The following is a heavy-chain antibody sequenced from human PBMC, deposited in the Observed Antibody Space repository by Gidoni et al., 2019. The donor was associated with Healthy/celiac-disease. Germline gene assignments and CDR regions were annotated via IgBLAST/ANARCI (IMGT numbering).Heavy chain of an antibody. V-gene: IGHV1-24*01. J-gene: IGHJ1*01. D-gene: IGHD3-16*01. CDR2: FDTEDGET. CDR1: GYTLTELS. CDR3: ATGYDYVWGSYETEYFQH. Sequence: QVQLVQSGAEVKKPGASVKVSCKVSGYTLTELSMHWVRQAPGKGLEWMGGFDTEDGETIYAQKFQGRVTMTEDTSTDTAYMELSSLRSEDTAVYYCATGYDYVWGSYETEYFQHWGQGTLVTVSS.